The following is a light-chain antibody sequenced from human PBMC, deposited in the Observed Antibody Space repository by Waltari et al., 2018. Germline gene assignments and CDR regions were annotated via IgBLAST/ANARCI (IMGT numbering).Light chain of an antibody. CDR1: RGIANN. Sequence: DIQMTQSPSSLTAFVGDTVTITCQANRGIANNLNWYQWKPGKVPKLLIYRASSLQSGIPSRFSGSGSGTGFILTIRSLQPEDFATYYCQQGSSYPRTFGQGTRVE. CDR3: QQGSSYPRT. CDR2: RAS. V-gene: IGKV1-16*01. J-gene: IGKJ1*01.